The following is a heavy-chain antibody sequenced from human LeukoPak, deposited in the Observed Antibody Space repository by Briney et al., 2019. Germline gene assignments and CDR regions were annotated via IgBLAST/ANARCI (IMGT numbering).Heavy chain of an antibody. D-gene: IGHD3-10*01. J-gene: IGHJ4*02. Sequence: SLVTVSCKASGYTFTGYYIHWVRQAPGQGLEWMGWINPNSGDTDYAQRFQGRVTMTRDTSISTAYMGLTSLRSDDTAVYYCARDSGDSGNTFWYYWGQGTLVTVSS. V-gene: IGHV1-2*02. CDR2: INPNSGDT. CDR3: ARDSGDSGNTFWYY. CDR1: GYTFTGYY.